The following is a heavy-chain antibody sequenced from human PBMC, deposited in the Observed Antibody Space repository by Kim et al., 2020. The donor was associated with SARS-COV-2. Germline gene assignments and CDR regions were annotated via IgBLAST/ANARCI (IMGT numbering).Heavy chain of an antibody. J-gene: IGHJ6*02. CDR3: ARDFVSGTSVGYYYGMDV. V-gene: IGHV1-18*01. CDR1: GYTFNTHG. D-gene: IGHD1-26*01. CDR2: ISTYNGNT. Sequence: ASVKVSCKASGYTFNTHGINWVRQAPGQGLECMGWISTYNGNTEYAQKVQGRVTMTTDTSTTTAYMELRSLRFDDTAVYYCARDFVSGTSVGYYYGMDVWGQGTTVTVSS.